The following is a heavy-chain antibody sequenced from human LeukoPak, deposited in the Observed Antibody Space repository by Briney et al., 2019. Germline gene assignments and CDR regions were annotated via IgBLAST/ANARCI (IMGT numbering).Heavy chain of an antibody. D-gene: IGHD6-19*01. J-gene: IGHJ3*02. CDR2: ISYDGSNK. CDR1: GFTFSSYA. Sequence: PGGSLRLSCAASGFTFSSYAMHWVRQAPGKGLEWVAVISYDGSNKYYADSVKGRFTISRDNSKNTLYLQMNSLRAEDTAVYYCARVSSPVSSWVYSSGWWGAFDIWGQGTMVTVSS. V-gene: IGHV3-30*04. CDR3: ARVSSPVSSWVYSSGWWGAFDI.